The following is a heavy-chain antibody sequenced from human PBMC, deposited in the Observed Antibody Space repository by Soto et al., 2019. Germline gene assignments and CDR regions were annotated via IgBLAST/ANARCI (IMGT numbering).Heavy chain of an antibody. CDR1: GFSLTTRGKP. J-gene: IGHJ6*03. CDR3: AHCSFKDEYYYYYMDV. CDR2: IDWDDDK. V-gene: IGHV2-70*04. Sequence: SGPTLVNPTQTLTLTCTFSGFSLTTRGKPITWIRQPPGKALEWLARIDWDDDKYYSTSLKTRLTISKDTSKNQVVLTMTNMDPVDTATYYCAHCSFKDEYYYYYMDVWGKGTPVTVSS. D-gene: IGHD6-13*01.